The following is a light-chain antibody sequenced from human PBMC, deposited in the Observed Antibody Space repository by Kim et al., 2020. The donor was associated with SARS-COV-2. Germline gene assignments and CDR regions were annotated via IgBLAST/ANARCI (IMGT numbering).Light chain of an antibody. J-gene: IGLJ1*01. V-gene: IGLV3-21*04. CDR1: NIGRKV. CDR2: SDS. Sequence: APGKTARISCGGNNIGRKVVQWYQQKPGQAPVMVIYSDSDRPSGIPERFSGSNSGNTATLTISRVEAGDEADYYCQVWDHNSNHYVFGSGTKVTVL. CDR3: QVWDHNSNHYV.